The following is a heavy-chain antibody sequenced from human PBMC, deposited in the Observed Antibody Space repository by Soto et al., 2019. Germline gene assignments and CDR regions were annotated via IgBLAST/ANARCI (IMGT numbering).Heavy chain of an antibody. D-gene: IGHD6-6*01. CDR2: INSGGSST. Sequence: GGSLRLSCAASGFTFSTYWMHWVRQAPGKGLVWVSRINSGGSSTSYADSVEGRFTISRDNAKNTLYLQLNSPRAEDTAVYDCVRGGGYSSSSPDYWGQGTLDTVSS. J-gene: IGHJ4*02. CDR3: VRGGGYSSSSPDY. CDR1: GFTFSTYW. V-gene: IGHV3-74*01.